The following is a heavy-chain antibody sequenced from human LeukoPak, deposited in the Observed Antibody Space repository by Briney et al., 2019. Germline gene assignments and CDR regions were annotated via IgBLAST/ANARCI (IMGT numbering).Heavy chain of an antibody. CDR2: IYSGGST. CDR3: ARAYYYDSSTPTDAFDI. D-gene: IGHD3-22*01. V-gene: IGHV3-53*01. Sequence: TGRSLRLSCAASGFTVSSNYMSWVRQAPGKGLEWVSVIYSGGSTYYADSVKGRFTISRDNSKNTLYLQMNSLRAEDTAVYYCARAYYYDSSTPTDAFDIWGQGTMVTVSS. J-gene: IGHJ3*02. CDR1: GFTVSSNY.